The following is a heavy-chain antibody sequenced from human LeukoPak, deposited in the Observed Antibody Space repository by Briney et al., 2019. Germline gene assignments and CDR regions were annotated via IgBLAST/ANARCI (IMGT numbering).Heavy chain of an antibody. CDR1: GFTFSSYA. D-gene: IGHD5-12*01. J-gene: IGHJ4*02. V-gene: IGHV3-30-3*01. CDR3: ARGYSGYFYY. Sequence: GGSLRLSCAASGFTFSSYAMHWVRQAPGKGLEWVAVISYDGSSKYYADSVKGRFTISRDNSKNMLYLQMSSLRAEDRAVYYCARGYSGYFYYWGQGTLVTVSS. CDR2: ISYDGSSK.